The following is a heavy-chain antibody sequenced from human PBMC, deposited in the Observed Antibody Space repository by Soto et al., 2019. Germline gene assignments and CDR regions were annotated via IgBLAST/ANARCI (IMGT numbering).Heavy chain of an antibody. J-gene: IGHJ6*02. V-gene: IGHV4-39*01. CDR1: GGSISSSSYY. Sequence: PSETLSLTCTVSGGSISSSSYYWGWIRQPPGKGLEWIGSIYYSGSTYYNPSLKSRVTISVDTSKNQFSLKLSSVTAADTAVYYCAMGSSWYEVYYYGMDVWGQGTTVTVSS. CDR2: IYYSGST. CDR3: AMGSSWYEVYYYGMDV. D-gene: IGHD6-13*01.